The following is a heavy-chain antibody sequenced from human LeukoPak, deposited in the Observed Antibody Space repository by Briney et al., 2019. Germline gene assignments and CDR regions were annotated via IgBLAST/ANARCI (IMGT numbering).Heavy chain of an antibody. Sequence: PGGSLRLSCAASGFTFDDYGMSWVRQAPGKGLEWVSGINWNGGSTGYADSVKGRFTISRDNAKNSLYLQMNSLRAEDTALYYCARDFRGDGENYYYYYYMDVWGKGTTVTVSS. CDR1: GFTFDDYG. CDR2: INWNGGST. D-gene: IGHD2-21*02. V-gene: IGHV3-20*04. J-gene: IGHJ6*03. CDR3: ARDFRGDGENYYYYYYMDV.